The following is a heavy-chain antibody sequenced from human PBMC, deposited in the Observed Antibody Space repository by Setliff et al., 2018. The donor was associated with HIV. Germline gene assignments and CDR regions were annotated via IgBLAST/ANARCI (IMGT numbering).Heavy chain of an antibody. J-gene: IGHJ3*02. Sequence: PGGSLRLSCAASGFTFSDYYMSWSRQVPGKGLEWVSGISDSGTTDYAASVKGRFTISRDDSKNTLYLQMNSLKIEDTAVYYCTTWDKGSVWFGELLVSPDVFDIWGQGTLVTVSS. CDR1: GFTFSDYY. CDR2: ISDSGTT. D-gene: IGHD3-10*01. CDR3: TTWDKGSVWFGELLVSPDVFDI. V-gene: IGHV3-15*01.